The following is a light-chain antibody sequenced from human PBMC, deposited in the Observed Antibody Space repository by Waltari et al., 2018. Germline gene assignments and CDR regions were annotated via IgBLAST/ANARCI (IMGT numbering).Light chain of an antibody. J-gene: IGLJ1*01. CDR1: SGHSNYA. Sequence: QLVLTQSPSASLGASVKLTCTLSSGHSNYAIAWHQQQAEKGPRYLMKINRDGSHNKGDGIPDRFSGSTSGAERYLTISSLQSEDEADYYCQTWGAGIRVFGTGTKVTVL. CDR3: QTWGAGIRV. V-gene: IGLV4-69*01. CDR2: INRDGSH.